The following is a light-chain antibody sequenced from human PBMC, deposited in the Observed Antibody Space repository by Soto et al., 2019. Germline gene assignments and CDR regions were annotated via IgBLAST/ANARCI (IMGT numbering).Light chain of an antibody. CDR1: QSVSSN. J-gene: IGKJ1*01. CDR3: QQYNTWT. V-gene: IGKV3-15*01. Sequence: EIVMTQSPVTLSVSPGERATLSCRASQSVSSNLAWYQQKPGQAPRLLIYGASTRATGIPARFSGSGSGTEFTLTISSLQSEDFAVYYCQQYNTWTFGQGTKVDIK. CDR2: GAS.